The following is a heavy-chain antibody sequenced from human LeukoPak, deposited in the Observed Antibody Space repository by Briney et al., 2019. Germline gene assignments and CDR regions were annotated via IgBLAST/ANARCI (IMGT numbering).Heavy chain of an antibody. Sequence: GGPLRLSCAASGFTFTNYAMSWVRQAPGKGLEWVSSISGSGGNTFYADSVKGRFTISRDNSKNTLYLQMNSLRAEDTAVYYCAKIITFGGDGYWGQATLLTVSS. CDR2: ISGSGGNT. D-gene: IGHD3-16*01. J-gene: IGHJ4*02. CDR1: GFTFTNYA. CDR3: AKIITFGGDGY. V-gene: IGHV3-23*01.